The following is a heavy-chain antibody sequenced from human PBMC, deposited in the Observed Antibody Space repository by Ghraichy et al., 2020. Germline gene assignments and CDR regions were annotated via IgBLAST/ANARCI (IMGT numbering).Heavy chain of an antibody. CDR2: ISSNSDVI. Sequence: GGSLRLSCAASGLSLSYYSMTWVRQAPGKGLEWLSYISSNSDVIYYGDSVKGRFTISRDNAKNSLYLQMDSLRAEDTAVYYCASGHSSYDFWSGYLTRDYWGQGTLVTVSS. CDR1: GLSLSYYS. D-gene: IGHD3-3*01. CDR3: ASGHSSYDFWSGYLTRDY. J-gene: IGHJ4*02. V-gene: IGHV3-48*01.